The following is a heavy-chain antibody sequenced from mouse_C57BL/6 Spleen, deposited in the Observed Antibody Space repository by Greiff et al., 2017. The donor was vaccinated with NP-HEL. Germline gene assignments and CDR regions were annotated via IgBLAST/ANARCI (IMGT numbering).Heavy chain of an antibody. Sequence: EVQLQQSGPELVKPGASVKISCKASGYTFTDYYMNWVKQSHGKSLEWIGDINPNNGGTRYNQKFKGKATLTVDKSYSTSYMELRSLTSEDSAGYYCARENWVYAMDYWGQGTSVTVSS. D-gene: IGHD4-1*01. CDR2: INPNNGGT. CDR1: GYTFTDYY. J-gene: IGHJ4*01. CDR3: ARENWVYAMDY. V-gene: IGHV1-26*01.